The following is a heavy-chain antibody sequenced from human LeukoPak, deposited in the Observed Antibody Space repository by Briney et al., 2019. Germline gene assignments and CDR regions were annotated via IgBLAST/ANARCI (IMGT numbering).Heavy chain of an antibody. CDR1: GYSMSSGYY. D-gene: IGHD3-10*01. Sequence: SDTLSLTCAVSGYSMSSGYYWGWIRQPPGKGLEWIGSIYHSGSTYYNPSLKSRVTISVDTSKNQFSLRLSSVTAADTAVYHCARGTGGYYANFDYWGQGTLVTVSS. CDR3: ARGTGGYYANFDY. V-gene: IGHV4-38-2*01. CDR2: IYHSGST. J-gene: IGHJ4*02.